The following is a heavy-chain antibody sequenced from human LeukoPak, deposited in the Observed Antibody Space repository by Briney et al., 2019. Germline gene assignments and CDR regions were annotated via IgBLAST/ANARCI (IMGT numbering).Heavy chain of an antibody. CDR2: IYTSGST. Sequence: SETLSLTCTVSGGSISSGSNYWSWIGQPAGKGLEWVGRIYTSGSTNYNPSLKSRVTISVDTSKNQFSLKLSSVTAADTAVYYCARDPSGSYSSEAWFDYWGQGTLVTVSS. V-gene: IGHV4-61*02. CDR3: ARDPSGSYSSEAWFDY. D-gene: IGHD1-26*01. CDR1: GGSISSGSNY. J-gene: IGHJ4*02.